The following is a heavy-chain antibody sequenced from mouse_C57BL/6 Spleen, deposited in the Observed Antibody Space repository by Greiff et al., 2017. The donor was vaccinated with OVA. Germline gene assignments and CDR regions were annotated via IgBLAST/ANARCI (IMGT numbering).Heavy chain of an antibody. D-gene: IGHD1-1*01. V-gene: IGHV1-85*01. CDR3: ARRGFYYGSSHYYAMDY. CDR2: IYPRDGST. CDR1: GYTFTSYD. J-gene: IGHJ4*01. Sequence: VQLQQSGPELVKPGASVKLSCKASGYTFTSYDINWVKQRPGQGLEWIGWIYPRDGSTKYNEKFKGKATLTVDTSASTAYMELHSLTSEDSAVYFCARRGFYYGSSHYYAMDYWGQGTSVTVSS.